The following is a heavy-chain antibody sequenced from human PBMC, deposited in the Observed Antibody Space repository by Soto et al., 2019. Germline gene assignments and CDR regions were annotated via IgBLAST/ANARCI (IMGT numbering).Heavy chain of an antibody. CDR3: ARGSQGHYDLHYGVDV. CDR1: AFTFSSYW. V-gene: IGHV3-7*03. D-gene: IGHD3-3*01. Sequence: DVQLVESGGGLVQPGGSLRLSCAASAFTFSSYWMSWVRQAPGRGLEWVANIKQEGSEKSYVDSVKGRFTIYRDNAKNSLYLQMNSLRAEDAAVYYCARGSQGHYDLHYGVDVWGQGTTVTVSS. CDR2: IKQEGSEK. J-gene: IGHJ6*02.